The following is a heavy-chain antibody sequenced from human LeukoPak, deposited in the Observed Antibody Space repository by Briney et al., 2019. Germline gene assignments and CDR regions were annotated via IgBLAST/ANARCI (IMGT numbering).Heavy chain of an antibody. CDR1: GGSITTYS. V-gene: IGHV4-4*07. D-gene: IGHD2/OR15-2a*01. J-gene: IGHJ5*02. Sequence: SETLSLTCTVFGGSITTYSWSWIRQPAGRGLEWIGRFYSSGSTDYNPSLKSRVTMSVDTSKNQVSLKLSSVTAADTAIYYCARDFSSENWFDTWGQGTLVTVSS. CDR2: FYSSGST. CDR3: ARDFSSENWFDT.